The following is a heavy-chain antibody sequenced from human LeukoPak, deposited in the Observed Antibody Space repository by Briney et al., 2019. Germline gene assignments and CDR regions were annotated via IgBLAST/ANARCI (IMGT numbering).Heavy chain of an antibody. CDR2: IFPSGST. Sequence: QVQLQESGPGLVKPSQTLSLTCTVSGDSIRGGNYYWSWIRQPAGKGLEWIGRIFPSGSTNYNPSLKSRVSISPGTSENQFSLRMTSVTAADTAVYYCVREGLITFWFDPWGQGTLVTVSS. CDR3: VREGLITFWFDP. J-gene: IGHJ5*02. V-gene: IGHV4-61*02. CDR1: GDSIRGGNYY. D-gene: IGHD1-14*01.